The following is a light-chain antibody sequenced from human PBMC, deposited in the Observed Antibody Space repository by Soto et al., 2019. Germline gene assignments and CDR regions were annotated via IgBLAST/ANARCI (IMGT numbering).Light chain of an antibody. CDR1: QSVSSN. Sequence: LSLARRGRNTHSFRASQSVSSNLAWYQQKPGQAPRLLIYGASTRATGIPARFSGSGSGTEFTLTISSLEPEDFAIYYCQQRSNWPLTFGHGTRLEIK. J-gene: IGKJ5*01. V-gene: IGKV3-11*01. CDR3: QQRSNWPLT. CDR2: GAS.